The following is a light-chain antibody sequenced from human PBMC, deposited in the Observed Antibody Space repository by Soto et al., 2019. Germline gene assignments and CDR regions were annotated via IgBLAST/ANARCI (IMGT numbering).Light chain of an antibody. J-gene: IGKJ5*01. CDR1: RGLLLGIGSNY. CDR2: LGS. Sequence: DIVMTQSPLSLPVTPGGPASISSGSGRGLLLGIGSNYLDWYLQKPGQSPQLLIYLGSNRASGVPDRFSGSGSGTDFTLKISRVEAEDVGVYYCMQALQTPIGFGQGTRLEIK. V-gene: IGKV2-28*01. CDR3: MQALQTPIG.